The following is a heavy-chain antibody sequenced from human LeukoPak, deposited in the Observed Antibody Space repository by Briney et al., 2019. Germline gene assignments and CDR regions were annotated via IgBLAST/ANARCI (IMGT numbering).Heavy chain of an antibody. V-gene: IGHV1-69*04. J-gene: IGHJ6*02. CDR2: IIPILGIA. D-gene: IGHD6-13*01. CDR3: ARGRTRSGIAAAGPGAGMDV. CDR1: GGTFSSYA. Sequence: GASVKVSCKASGGTFSSYAISWVRQAPGQGLEWMGRIIPILGIANYAQKFQGRVTITADKSTSTAYMELSSLRSEDTAVYYCARGRTRSGIAAAGPGAGMDVWGQGTTVTVSS.